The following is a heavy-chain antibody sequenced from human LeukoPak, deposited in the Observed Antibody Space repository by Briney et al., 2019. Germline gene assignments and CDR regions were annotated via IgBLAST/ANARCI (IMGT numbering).Heavy chain of an antibody. J-gene: IGHJ5*02. CDR1: GWSFNDYY. D-gene: IGHD2-2*01. CDR3: ARGQVPAARGYNWFDP. V-gene: IGHV4-34*01. Sequence: PSETLSLTRAVYGWSFNDYYWNWIRQPPAKELEWIGEINARGDTNFNPSLKSRVTISVDTSKSQFSLRLTSMIAADTAVYYCARGQVPAARGYNWFDPWGQGTLVTVSS. CDR2: INARGDT.